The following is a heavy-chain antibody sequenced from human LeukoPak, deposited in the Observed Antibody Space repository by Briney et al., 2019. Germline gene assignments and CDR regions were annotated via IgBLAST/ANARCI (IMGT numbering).Heavy chain of an antibody. CDR1: GFTFSSRW. CDR3: ARDWGWPFDP. CDR2: ISEDGRRR. D-gene: IGHD3-16*01. J-gene: IGHJ5*02. V-gene: IGHV3-7*01. Sequence: GGSLRLSGAASGFTFSSRWMSWVCQAPGKGREWVAHISEDGRRRDYVDSLSGRFTISTDNAKDSLFLELNSLRDEDTAVYYCARDWGWPFDPWGQGPLVPVFS.